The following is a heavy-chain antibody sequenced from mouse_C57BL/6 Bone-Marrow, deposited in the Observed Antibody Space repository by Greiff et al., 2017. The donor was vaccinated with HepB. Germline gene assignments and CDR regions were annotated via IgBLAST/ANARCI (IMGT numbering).Heavy chain of an antibody. CDR3: AKKANYYGYAMDY. J-gene: IGHJ4*01. CDR1: GFSFTSYG. CDR2: IWRGGST. V-gene: IGHV2-5*01. Sequence: QVQLKESGPGLVQPSQRLSITCTVSGFSFTSYGVHWVRQSPGKGLEWLGVIWRGGSTDYNAAFMSRLSITKDNSKSQVFFKMNSLQADDTAIYYCAKKANYYGYAMDYWGQGTSVTVSS. D-gene: IGHD1-1*01.